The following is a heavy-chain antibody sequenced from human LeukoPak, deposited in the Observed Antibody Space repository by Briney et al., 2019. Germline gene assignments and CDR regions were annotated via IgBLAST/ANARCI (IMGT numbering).Heavy chain of an antibody. D-gene: IGHD2-21*02. J-gene: IGHJ4*02. CDR1: GISFSAHG. CDR3: VREDTPATANY. V-gene: IGHV3-33*01. Sequence: GRSLRLSCAASGISFSAHGMHWVRQAPGKGLEWVAIIRFDGSNIHYADSVRGRFTISRDNSKDTLFLQMHSLRPGDTAVYYCVREDTPATANYWGQGTLVTISS. CDR2: IRFDGSNI.